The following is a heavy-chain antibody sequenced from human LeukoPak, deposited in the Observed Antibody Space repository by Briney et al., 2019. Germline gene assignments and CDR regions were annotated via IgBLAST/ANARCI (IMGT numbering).Heavy chain of an antibody. V-gene: IGHV3-23*01. CDR2: ITGSGDTT. Sequence: PGGSLRLSCVASGFTFSIHGMSWVRQAPGKGLEWVSSITGSGDTTYYADSLKGRFTISRDNSKSILYLQMNSLRAKETAVYYCAKDPGWGLTGEYDSWGQGTLVTVSS. CDR1: GFTFSIHG. J-gene: IGHJ4*02. CDR3: AKDPGWGLTGEYDS. D-gene: IGHD2-21*02.